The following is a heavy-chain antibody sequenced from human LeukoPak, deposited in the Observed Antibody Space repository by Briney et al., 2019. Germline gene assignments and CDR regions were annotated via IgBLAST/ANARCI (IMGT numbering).Heavy chain of an antibody. V-gene: IGHV1-69*06. CDR1: GGTFNSYA. CDR2: IIPIFGTA. CDR3: ARGPRGGATRYYFDY. D-gene: IGHD1-26*01. J-gene: IGHJ4*02. Sequence: SVKVSCKASGGTFNSYAISWVRQAPGQGLEWMGRIIPIFGTANYAQKFQGRVTITADKSTSTAYMELSSLRSEDTAVYYCARGPRGGATRYYFDYWGQGTLVTVSS.